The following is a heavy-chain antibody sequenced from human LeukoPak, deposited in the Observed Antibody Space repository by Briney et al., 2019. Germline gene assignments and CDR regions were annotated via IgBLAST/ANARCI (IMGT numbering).Heavy chain of an antibody. J-gene: IGHJ4*02. CDR1: GFTVSSNY. D-gene: IGHD6-19*01. V-gene: IGHV3-23*01. CDR2: ISGSGSST. CDR3: AKDGMQWLEQPAYFDY. Sequence: PGGSLRLSCAASGFTVSSNYMSWVRQAPGKGLEWVSGISGSGSSTYYADSVKGRFTISRDNSKNTLYLQMNSLRAEDTAVYYCAKDGMQWLEQPAYFDYWGQGTPVTVSS.